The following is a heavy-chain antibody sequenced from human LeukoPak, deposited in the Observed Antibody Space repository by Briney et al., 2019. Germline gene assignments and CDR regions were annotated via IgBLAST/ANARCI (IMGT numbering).Heavy chain of an antibody. J-gene: IGHJ4*02. D-gene: IGHD3-22*01. CDR2: SIPIFGTA. Sequence: GASVKVSCKASGGTFSSYAISWVRQAPGQGLEWMGGSIPIFGTANYAQKFQGRVTITTDESTSTAYMELSSLRSEDTAVYYCARGGDSSGYYYCDYWGQGTLVTVSS. CDR3: ARGGDSSGYYYCDY. V-gene: IGHV1-69*05. CDR1: GGTFSSYA.